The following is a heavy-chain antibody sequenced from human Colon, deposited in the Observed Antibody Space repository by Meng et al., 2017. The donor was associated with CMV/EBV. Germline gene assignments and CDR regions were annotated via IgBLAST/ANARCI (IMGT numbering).Heavy chain of an antibody. Sequence: ASVQVSCKASGYTFTGYYMHWVRQAPGQGLEWMGWINPNSGGTNYAQKFQGRVTMTRDTSISTAYMELSRLRSDDTAVYYCAGSVEYGGYGYYYYGMDVWGQGTTVTVSS. CDR2: INPNSGGT. D-gene: IGHD5-12*01. V-gene: IGHV1-2*02. J-gene: IGHJ6*02. CDR1: GYTFTGYY. CDR3: AGSVEYGGYGYYYYGMDV.